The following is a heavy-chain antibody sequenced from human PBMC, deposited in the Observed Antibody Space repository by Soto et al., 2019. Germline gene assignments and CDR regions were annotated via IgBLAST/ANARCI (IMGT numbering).Heavy chain of an antibody. J-gene: IGHJ6*02. D-gene: IGHD3-3*01. CDR2: ISYDGSNK. CDR3: AKGGIFGVVTLATYYYYGMDV. CDR1: GFTFSSYG. Sequence: PGGSLRLSCAASGFTFSSYGMHWVRQAPGKGLEWVAVISYDGSNKYYADSVKGRFTISRDNSKSTLYLQMNSLRAEDTAVYYCAKGGIFGVVTLATYYYYGMDVWGQGTTVTVSS. V-gene: IGHV3-30*18.